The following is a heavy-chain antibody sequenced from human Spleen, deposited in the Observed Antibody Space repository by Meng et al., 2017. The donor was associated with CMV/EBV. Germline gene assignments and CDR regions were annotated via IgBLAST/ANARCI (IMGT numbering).Heavy chain of an antibody. CDR1: RRTFSSYG. V-gene: IGHV1-69*05. CDR2: ITPIFQTA. Sequence: KASRRTFSSYGITWVRQAPGQGLEWMGEITPIFQTANYAQNFQGRVTITTDESTSTAYMDLSSLRSEDTAVYYCASSDTPGGPFDYWGQGTLVTVSS. CDR3: ASSDTPGGPFDY. J-gene: IGHJ4*02. D-gene: IGHD2-15*01.